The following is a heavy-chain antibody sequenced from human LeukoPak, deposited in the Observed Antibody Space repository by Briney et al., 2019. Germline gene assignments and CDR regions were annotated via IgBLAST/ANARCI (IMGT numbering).Heavy chain of an antibody. V-gene: IGHV1-2*06. CDR3: ARRYYDFWSGYHDAFDI. D-gene: IGHD3-3*01. CDR1: GYTFTGYY. CDR2: INPNSGGT. Sequence: ASVKVSCKASGYTFTGYYMHWVRQAPGRGLEWMGRINPNSGGTNYAQKFQGRVTMTRDTSISTAYMELSRLRSDDTAVYYCARRYYDFWSGYHDAFDIWGQGTMVTVSS. J-gene: IGHJ3*02.